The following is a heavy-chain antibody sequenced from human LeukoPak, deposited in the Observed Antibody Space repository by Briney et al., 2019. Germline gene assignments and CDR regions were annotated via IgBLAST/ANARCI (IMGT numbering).Heavy chain of an antibody. Sequence: GGSLRLSCAASVLPFSSYAMNWVRQAPGKGLEWSSDISCSGVHVYYADSVKGGFTNTRDNSKNAVYLRLNSLIAEDTAGYFCAKEGFVDYDYWGQGSLVSVSS. CDR1: VLPFSSYA. V-gene: IGHV3-23*01. CDR2: ISCSGVHV. CDR3: AKEGFVDYDY. D-gene: IGHD4-11*01. J-gene: IGHJ4*02.